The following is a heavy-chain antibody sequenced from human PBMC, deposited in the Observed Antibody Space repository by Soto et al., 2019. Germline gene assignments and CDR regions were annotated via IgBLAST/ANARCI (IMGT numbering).Heavy chain of an antibody. Sequence: GGSLRLSCAASGFTFSSYGMHWVRQAPGKGLEWVAVISYDGSNKYYADSVKGRFTISRDNSKNTLYLQMNSLRAEDTAVYYCAKDGHCISTSCPMDVWGQGTTVTVSS. V-gene: IGHV3-30*18. CDR2: ISYDGSNK. J-gene: IGHJ6*02. CDR3: AKDGHCISTSCPMDV. D-gene: IGHD2-2*01. CDR1: GFTFSSYG.